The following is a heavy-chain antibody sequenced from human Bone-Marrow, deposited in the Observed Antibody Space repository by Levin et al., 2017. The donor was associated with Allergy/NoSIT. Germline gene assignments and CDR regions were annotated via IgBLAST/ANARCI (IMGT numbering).Heavy chain of an antibody. CDR2: ISYSGIV. D-gene: IGHD2-8*02. V-gene: IGHV4-59*01. CDR3: ARLRNDCTGGVCHTNFDY. Sequence: PSETLSLTCTVSGGSINNYYWSWIRQPPGKGLEWIGYISYSGIVNFKSSLESRVTISKDTSKTEFSLKLSSVTAADTAVYFCARLRNDCTGGVCHTNFDYWGRGTLVTVSS. CDR1: GGSINNYY. J-gene: IGHJ4*02.